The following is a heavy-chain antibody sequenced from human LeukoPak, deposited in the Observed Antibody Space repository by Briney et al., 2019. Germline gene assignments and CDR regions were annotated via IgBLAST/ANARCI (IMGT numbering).Heavy chain of an antibody. D-gene: IGHD3-10*01. J-gene: IGHJ4*02. CDR1: GFTFDDYA. V-gene: IGHV3-9*01. Sequence: GGSLRLSCAASGFTFDDYAMHWVRQAPGKGLEWVSGISWNSGSIGYADSVKGRFTISRDNAKNSLYLQMNSLRAEDTALYYCAKDNGYGSGSYYNGPLGYWGQGTLVTVSS. CDR3: AKDNGYGSGSYYNGPLGY. CDR2: ISWNSGSI.